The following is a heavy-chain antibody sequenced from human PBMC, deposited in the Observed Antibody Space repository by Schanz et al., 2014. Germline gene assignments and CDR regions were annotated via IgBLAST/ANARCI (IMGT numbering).Heavy chain of an antibody. Sequence: QVQLVQSGAEVKKPGSSVKVSCKASGGTFSTYTISWVRQAPGQGLEWMGRIIPIHGIANYAQNFQGRVTITGDKSTSTAYMELTSLRSEDTAVDYCAGTYCSSTSCYTGYDYMDVWGKGTTVTVSS. D-gene: IGHD2-2*02. J-gene: IGHJ6*03. CDR1: GGTFSTYT. CDR3: AGTYCSSTSCYTGYDYMDV. V-gene: IGHV1-69*02. CDR2: IIPIHGIA.